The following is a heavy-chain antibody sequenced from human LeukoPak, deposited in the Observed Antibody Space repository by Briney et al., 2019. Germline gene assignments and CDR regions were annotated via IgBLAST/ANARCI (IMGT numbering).Heavy chain of an antibody. CDR3: AKGEYSSGWVHYYYYYMDV. CDR1: GFTFNSYA. D-gene: IGHD6-19*01. CDR2: ISGSGGST. J-gene: IGHJ6*03. V-gene: IGHV3-23*01. Sequence: GGSLRLSCAASGFTFNSYAMAWVRQAPEKGLEWVSAISGSGGSTYYADSVKGRFTISRDNSKNTLYLQMNSLRAEDTAVYYCAKGEYSSGWVHYYYYYMDVWGKGTTVTVSS.